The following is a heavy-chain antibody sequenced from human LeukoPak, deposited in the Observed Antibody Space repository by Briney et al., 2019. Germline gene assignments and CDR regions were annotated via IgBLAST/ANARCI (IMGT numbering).Heavy chain of an antibody. CDR3: ATGPPDRPLPYYFDY. CDR2: IRFDGTIQ. CDR1: GFTLSIYG. D-gene: IGHD1-14*01. Sequence: GGSLRLSCAASGFTLSIYGMHWVRQAPGKGLEWVAFIRFDGTIQYYADSVKGRFTISRDNSKNTLYLQMNSLRPEDTAVYYCATGPPDRPLPYYFDYWGQGTLVTVSS. V-gene: IGHV3-30*02. J-gene: IGHJ4*02.